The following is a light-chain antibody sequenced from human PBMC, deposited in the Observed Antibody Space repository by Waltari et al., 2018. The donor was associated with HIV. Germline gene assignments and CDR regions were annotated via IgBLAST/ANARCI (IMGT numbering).Light chain of an antibody. CDR2: AAS. CDR1: QDINRW. V-gene: IGKV1-12*01. Sequence: DIQMTQSPSSVSASVGDRVTITCRASQDINRWLAWYLQKPGKAPKLLVYAASSLQSGVPSRFSGSGSGTDFTLTISSLQPEDFATYYCQQTYTTPLTFGGGTKVEIK. CDR3: QQTYTTPLT. J-gene: IGKJ4*01.